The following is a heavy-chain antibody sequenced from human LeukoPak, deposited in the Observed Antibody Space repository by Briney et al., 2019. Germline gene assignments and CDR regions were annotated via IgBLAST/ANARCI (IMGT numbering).Heavy chain of an antibody. D-gene: IGHD3-10*01. V-gene: IGHV4-34*01. CDR2: INHSGST. CDR3: ARGRPAYYGSGSYYTFDY. J-gene: IGHJ4*02. CDR1: SGSFSGYY. Sequence: PSETLSLTCAVYSGSFSGYYWSWIRQPPGKGLEWIGEINHSGSTNYNPSLKSRVTISVDTSKNQFSLKLSSVTAADTAVYYCARGRPAYYGSGSYYTFDYWGQGTMVTVSS.